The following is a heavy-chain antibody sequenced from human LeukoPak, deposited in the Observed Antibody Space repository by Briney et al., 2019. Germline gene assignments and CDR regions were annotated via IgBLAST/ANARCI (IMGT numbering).Heavy chain of an antibody. Sequence: RGSLRLSCAASGFTFSSYAMHWVRQAPGKGLEWVAVISYDGSNKYYADSVKGRFTISRDNSKNTLYLQMNSLRAEDTAVYYCAREYYDFWGGPFDYWGQGTLVTVSS. V-gene: IGHV3-30-3*01. D-gene: IGHD3-3*01. J-gene: IGHJ4*02. CDR3: AREYYDFWGGPFDY. CDR2: ISYDGSNK. CDR1: GFTFSSYA.